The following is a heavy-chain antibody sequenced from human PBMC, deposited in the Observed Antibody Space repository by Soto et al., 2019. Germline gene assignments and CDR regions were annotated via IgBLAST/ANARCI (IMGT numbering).Heavy chain of an antibody. D-gene: IGHD6-6*01. CDR2: IIPIFGTA. Sequence: SVKVSCKASGGTFSSYAISWVRQAPGQGLEWMGGIIPIFGTANYAQKFQGRVTITADESTSTAYMELRRLRSEDTEVYYCATSSSSSSLNPLCSFYYGMDGRGQVTTGTVSS. J-gene: IGHJ6*02. V-gene: IGHV1-69*13. CDR1: GGTFSSYA. CDR3: ATSSSSSSLNPLCSFYYGMDG.